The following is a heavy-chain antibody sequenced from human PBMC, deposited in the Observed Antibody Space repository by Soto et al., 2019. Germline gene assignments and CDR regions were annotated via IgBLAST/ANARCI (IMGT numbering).Heavy chain of an antibody. CDR3: ARSITMIVVVPDAFDI. J-gene: IGHJ3*02. Sequence: QVQLQESGPGLVKPSQTLSLTCTVSGGSISSGGYYWSWIRQHPGKGLEWIGYIYYSGSTYYNPSLKSRVTIAVDTSKTQFSLKLSSVTAADTAVYYCARSITMIVVVPDAFDIWGQGTMVTVSS. V-gene: IGHV4-31*03. D-gene: IGHD3-22*01. CDR2: IYYSGST. CDR1: GGSISSGGYY.